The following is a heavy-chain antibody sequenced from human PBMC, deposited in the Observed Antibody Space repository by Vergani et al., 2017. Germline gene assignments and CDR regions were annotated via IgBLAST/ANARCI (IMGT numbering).Heavy chain of an antibody. CDR2: ISFDGTNE. V-gene: IGHV3-30-3*01. J-gene: IGHJ4*02. D-gene: IGHD2-2*02. CDR1: GLALNRHA. CDR3: VRDRGLCAGGRCYTEAWDY. Sequence: QVQLVESGGGVVQPGTSLRLSYVVSGLALNRHAMYWVRQAPGKGLEWVVGISFDGTNEYYPDLVKGRFTISRDIAKNTLYLQVRSLRLEDTGVYHCVRDRGLCAGGRCYTEAWDYWGQGTPVTVSS.